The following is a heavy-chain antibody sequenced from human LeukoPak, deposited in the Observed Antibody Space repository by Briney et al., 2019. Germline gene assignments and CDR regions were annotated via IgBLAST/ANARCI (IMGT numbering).Heavy chain of an antibody. CDR3: AMGPSRGGSNIYYFDY. CDR2: INHSGST. CDR1: GGSFSDYY. Sequence: SETLSLTCAVYGGSFSDYYWSWIRQPPGKGLEWIGEINHSGSTNYNPSLKSRVTISVDTSKNQFSLKLNSVTAADTGVYYCAMGPSRGGSNIYYFDYWGQGTLVTVSS. J-gene: IGHJ4*02. D-gene: IGHD1-26*01. V-gene: IGHV4-34*01.